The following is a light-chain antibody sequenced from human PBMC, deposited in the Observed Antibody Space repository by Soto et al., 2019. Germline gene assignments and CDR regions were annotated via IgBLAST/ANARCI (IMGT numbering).Light chain of an antibody. V-gene: IGKV3-20*01. CDR3: QHHGA. CDR2: GAS. CDR1: QSVSSSY. J-gene: IGKJ1*01. Sequence: IVLTQSPGTLSLSPGERATLSCRASQSVSSSYLAWYQQKPGQAPRLLIYGASSRATGIPDRFSGSGSGTDFTLTISRLEPEDFAVYYCQHHGAFGQGTKVDIK.